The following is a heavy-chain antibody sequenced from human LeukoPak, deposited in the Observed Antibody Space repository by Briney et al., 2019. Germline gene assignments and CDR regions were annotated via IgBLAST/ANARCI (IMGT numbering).Heavy chain of an antibody. CDR3: ARGENNYGYYYFDY. Sequence: TGGSLRLSCAASGFTFSSYAMSWVRQAPGKGLEWVSSISSSSSYIYYAESMKGRFTISRDNAKNSLYLQMNSLRAEDTAVYYCARGENNYGYYYFDYWGQGTLVTVSS. D-gene: IGHD5-18*01. V-gene: IGHV3-21*01. CDR1: GFTFSSYA. CDR2: ISSSSSYI. J-gene: IGHJ4*02.